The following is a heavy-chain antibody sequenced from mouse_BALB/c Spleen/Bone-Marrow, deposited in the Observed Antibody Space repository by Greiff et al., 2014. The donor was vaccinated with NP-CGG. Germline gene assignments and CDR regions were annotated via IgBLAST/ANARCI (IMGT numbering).Heavy chain of an antibody. CDR2: ISSGGTYT. V-gene: IGHV5-6*01. D-gene: IGHD1-1*01. CDR3: ARQGTTVVAPAMDY. J-gene: IGHJ4*01. Sequence: EVQRVESGGDLVKPGGSLKLSCAASGFTFSSYGMSWVRQTPDKRLEWVATISSGGTYTYYPDSVKGRFTISRDNAKHTLYLQMSSLKSEDTAMYYCARQGTTVVAPAMDYWGQGTSVTVSS. CDR1: GFTFSSYG.